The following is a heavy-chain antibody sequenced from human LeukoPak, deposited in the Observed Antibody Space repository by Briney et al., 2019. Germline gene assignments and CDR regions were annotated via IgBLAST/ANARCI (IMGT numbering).Heavy chain of an antibody. V-gene: IGHV4-59*12. J-gene: IGHJ4*02. CDR3: ARDLTSSGFLDY. Sequence: SETLSLTCTVSGGSISSYYWSWIRQPPGKGLEWIGYIYYSGSTNYNPSLKSRVTISVDTSKNQFSLKLSSVTAADTAVYYCARDLTSSGFLDYWGQGTLVTVSS. D-gene: IGHD3-22*01. CDR1: GGSISSYY. CDR2: IYYSGST.